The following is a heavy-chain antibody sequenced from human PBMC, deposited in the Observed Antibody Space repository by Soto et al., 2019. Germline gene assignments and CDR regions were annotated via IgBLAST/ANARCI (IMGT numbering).Heavy chain of an antibody. D-gene: IGHD5-12*01. CDR2: ISYDGSNK. Sequence: VQLVESGGGVVQPGRSLRLSCAASGFTFSSYAMHWVRQAPGKGLEWVAVISYDGSNKYYADSVKGRFTISRDNSKNTLYLQMNSLRAEDTAVYYCARRGSGYDINYWGQGTLVTVSS. CDR1: GFTFSSYA. V-gene: IGHV3-30-3*01. CDR3: ARRGSGYDINY. J-gene: IGHJ4*02.